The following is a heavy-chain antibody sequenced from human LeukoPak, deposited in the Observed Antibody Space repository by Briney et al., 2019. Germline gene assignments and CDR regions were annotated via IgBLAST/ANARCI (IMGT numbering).Heavy chain of an antibody. V-gene: IGHV1-2*06. CDR1: GYTFTGYY. CDR2: INPNSGGT. D-gene: IGHD3-22*01. CDR3: AREGHLSGYYFPDY. J-gene: IGHJ4*02. Sequence: ASVKVSCKASGYTFTGYYMHWVRQAPGQGLEWMGRINPNSGGTNYAQKFQGRVTITRDTSISKVYMELSRLRSDDTAVYYCAREGHLSGYYFPDYWGQGTLVTVSS.